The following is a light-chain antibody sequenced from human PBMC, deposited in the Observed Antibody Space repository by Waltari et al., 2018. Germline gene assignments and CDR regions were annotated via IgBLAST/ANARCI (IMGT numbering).Light chain of an antibody. CDR2: DVS. Sequence: QSALTQPPSASGSTVLSVTISCTGTSSSVGGSNYISWYQQYPGKAPKLMVYDVSKRPSGVPNRFSGSKSGNTASLTVSGLQADDEADYYCSSYAGSVWVFGGGTTLTVL. J-gene: IGLJ3*02. CDR3: SSYAGSVWV. CDR1: SSSVGGSNY. V-gene: IGLV2-8*01.